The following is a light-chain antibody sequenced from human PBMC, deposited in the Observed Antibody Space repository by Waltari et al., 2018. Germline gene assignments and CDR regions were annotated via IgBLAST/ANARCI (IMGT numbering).Light chain of an antibody. CDR1: QGISSY. V-gene: IGKV1-9*01. Sequence: DIQLTQSPSFLSASVGDRVTITCWASQGISSYLAWYQQKPGKAPKLLIYAASTLQSGVPSRFSGSGPGTEFTLTISSLQPEDFATYYCQQLNSYPPWTFGQGTKVEIK. J-gene: IGKJ1*01. CDR2: AAS. CDR3: QQLNSYPPWT.